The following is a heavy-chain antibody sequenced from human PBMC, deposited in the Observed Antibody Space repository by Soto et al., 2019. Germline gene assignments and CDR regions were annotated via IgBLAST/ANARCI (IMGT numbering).Heavy chain of an antibody. CDR2: IFHSLGA. J-gene: IGHJ1*01. CDR1: GGSTTSDY. CDR3: ATDDGHYYGSV. V-gene: IGHV4-59*03. D-gene: IGHD3-22*01. Sequence: SETLSLTCTVSGGSTTSDYWSWIRQPPGKGLEWLGYIFHSLGAKYNPSLGSRGTMSRDTSINTAYMQLSRLTSDDTAVYFCATDDGHYYGSVWGQGTLVTVSS.